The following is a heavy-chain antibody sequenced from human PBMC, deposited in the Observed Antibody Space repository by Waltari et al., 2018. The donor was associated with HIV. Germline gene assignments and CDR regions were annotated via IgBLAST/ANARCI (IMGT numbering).Heavy chain of an antibody. Sequence: QVYLMESGGGVVQPGGSLKLSCAASGFTFSSYGMHWVRQAPGKGWECVAVSLSVGYNKFYADSGRGRFTFSRDNSKYTLSLQMSSLRAEDTALYYCVKERGPFNGFDIWGQGTMVTVSS. CDR1: GFTFSSYG. D-gene: IGHD3-16*01. V-gene: IGHV3-33*06. CDR2: SLSVGYNK. CDR3: VKERGPFNGFDI. J-gene: IGHJ3*02.